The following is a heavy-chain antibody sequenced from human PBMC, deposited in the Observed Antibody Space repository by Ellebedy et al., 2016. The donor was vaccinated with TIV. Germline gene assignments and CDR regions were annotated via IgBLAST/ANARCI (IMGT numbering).Heavy chain of an antibody. CDR1: GFTFSSYT. Sequence: PGGSLRLSCAASGFTFSSYTMNWVRQAPGKGLEWVSSIGSSGSYIYYADSLKGRFIISRDNAKNSLYLQMNRLRAEDTAVYYCSRLGPYSGSYYSPVDYWGQGTLVTVSS. CDR3: SRLGPYSGSYYSPVDY. J-gene: IGHJ4*02. V-gene: IGHV3-21*06. CDR2: IGSSGSYI. D-gene: IGHD1-26*01.